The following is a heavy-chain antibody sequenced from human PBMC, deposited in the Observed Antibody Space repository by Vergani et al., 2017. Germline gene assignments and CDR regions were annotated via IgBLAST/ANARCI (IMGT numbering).Heavy chain of an antibody. CDR3: ARGRRGLGYFDF. D-gene: IGHD4-17*01. CDR2: IDHSGST. V-gene: IGHV4-34*01. J-gene: IGHJ4*02. Sequence: QVQLQQWGAGLLKPSETLSLTCAVHGGSFIGYYWSWIRQPPGKGLEWIGEIDHSGSTNYNPSLKSRVIISVDTSKNQFSLKFSTLTAADTAVYYCARGRRGLGYFDFWGQETLVTVSS. CDR1: GGSFIGYY.